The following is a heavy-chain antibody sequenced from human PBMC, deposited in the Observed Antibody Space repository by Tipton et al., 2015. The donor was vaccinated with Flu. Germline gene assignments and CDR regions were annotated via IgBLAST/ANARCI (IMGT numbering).Heavy chain of an antibody. Sequence: TLSLTCTVSGGSISSSSYYWGWIRQPPGKGLEWIGSIYYSGSTYYNPSLKSRVTISVDTSKNQFSLKLSSVTAADTAVYYCASLQRTGDLWDGVDAFDIWGQGTMVTVSS. CDR1: GGSISSSSYY. CDR3: ASLQRTGDLWDGVDAFDI. D-gene: IGHD7-27*01. CDR2: IYYSGST. J-gene: IGHJ3*02. V-gene: IGHV4-39*07.